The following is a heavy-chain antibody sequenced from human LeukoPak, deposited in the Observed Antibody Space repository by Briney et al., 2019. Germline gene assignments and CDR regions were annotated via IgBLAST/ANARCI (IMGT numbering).Heavy chain of an antibody. CDR2: IYYSGST. CDR1: GGSISSYY. D-gene: IGHD6-19*01. Sequence: SETLSLTCTVSGGSISSYYWSWIRQPPGKGLEWIGYIYYSGSTNYNPSLKSRVTISVDTSKNQFSLKLSSVTAADTAVYCCALQYSSGWYGSYYFDYWGQGTLVTVSS. J-gene: IGHJ4*02. CDR3: ALQYSSGWYGSYYFDY. V-gene: IGHV4-59*08.